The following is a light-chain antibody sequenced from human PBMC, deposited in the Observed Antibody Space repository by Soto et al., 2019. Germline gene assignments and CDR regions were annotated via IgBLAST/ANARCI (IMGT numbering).Light chain of an antibody. CDR3: QRYGSSPPT. CDR2: GAS. V-gene: IGKV3-20*01. J-gene: IGKJ1*01. CDR1: QSVSSNY. Sequence: EIVLTQSPGTLSLSPGERATLSCRASQSVSSNYLAWYRRKPGQAPSLLIYGASTRATGIPGRFSGSGSGTDFTLTITRLEPEDFAVYYCQRYGSSPPTFGQGTKVEFK.